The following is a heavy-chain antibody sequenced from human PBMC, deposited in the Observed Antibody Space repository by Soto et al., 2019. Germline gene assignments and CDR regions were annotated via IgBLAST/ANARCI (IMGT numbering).Heavy chain of an antibody. D-gene: IGHD3-22*01. CDR1: GYTFTGYY. CDR2: INPNSGGT. CDR3: ARAYDSSGPTGY. J-gene: IGHJ4*02. Sequence: ASVKVSSKAPGYTFTGYYMNWVRQAPGQGLEWMGWINPNSGGTNYAQKFQGRVTMTRDTSISTAYMELSRLRSDDTAVYYCARAYDSSGPTGYWGQGTLVLVSS. V-gene: IGHV1-2*02.